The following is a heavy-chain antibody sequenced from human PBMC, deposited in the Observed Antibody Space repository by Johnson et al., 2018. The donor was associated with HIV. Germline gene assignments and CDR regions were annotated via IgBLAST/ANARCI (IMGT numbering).Heavy chain of an antibody. J-gene: IGHJ3*02. Sequence: QVRLVESGGGVVQPGRSLRLSCAASGFTFSSYAMHWVRQAPGKGLEWVAVISYDGSNKYYADSVKGRFTISRDNSKNSLYLQMNSLRAEDTAVYYCAREGSWDAFDIWGQGTMVTVSS. D-gene: IGHD6-13*01. CDR2: ISYDGSNK. CDR3: AREGSWDAFDI. CDR1: GFTFSSYA. V-gene: IGHV3-30-3*01.